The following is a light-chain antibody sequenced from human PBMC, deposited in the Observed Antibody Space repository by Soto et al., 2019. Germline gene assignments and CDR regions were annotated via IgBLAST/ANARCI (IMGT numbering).Light chain of an antibody. CDR1: ESISSN. J-gene: IGKJ4*01. CDR2: DAS. V-gene: IGKV3-15*01. Sequence: ETVLTPSTGTLALSPGEGATLSCRASESISSNLAWYQQKPGQAPRLVIFDASTRATGIPDRFTGRGSGTEFTLTISSLQSEDSAVYFCQQYNDWPSITFGGGTKVDIK. CDR3: QQYNDWPSIT.